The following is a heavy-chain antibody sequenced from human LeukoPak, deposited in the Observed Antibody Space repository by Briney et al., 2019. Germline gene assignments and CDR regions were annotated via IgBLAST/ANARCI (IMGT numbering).Heavy chain of an antibody. CDR3: AKPSTIAAAGTPAHWYFDL. Sequence: PSETLSLTCAVYGGSFSGYYWSWIRQPPGKGLGWIGEINQSGSTNYNPSLMSRVTISVDTSKNQFSLKLSSVTAADTAVYYCAKPSTIAAAGTPAHWYFDLWGRGTLVTVSS. V-gene: IGHV4-34*01. CDR2: INQSGST. J-gene: IGHJ2*01. CDR1: GGSFSGYY. D-gene: IGHD6-13*01.